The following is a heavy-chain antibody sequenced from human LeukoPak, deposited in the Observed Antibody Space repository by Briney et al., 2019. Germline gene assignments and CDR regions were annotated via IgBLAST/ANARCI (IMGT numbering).Heavy chain of an antibody. CDR1: GLTFRSYS. V-gene: IGHV3-21*01. Sequence: GGSLRLSCVASGLTFRSYSMNWVRQAPGKGLEWVSSISTTSNYEYYADSLKGRFTISRDNTKNSLYLQMNSLRAEDTALYYCAREGSGVLNAFDIWGQGTMVTVSS. CDR2: ISTTSNYE. CDR3: AREGSGVLNAFDI. J-gene: IGHJ3*02. D-gene: IGHD3-10*01.